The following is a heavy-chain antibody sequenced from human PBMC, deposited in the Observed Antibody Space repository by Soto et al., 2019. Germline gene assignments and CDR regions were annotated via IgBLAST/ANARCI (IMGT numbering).Heavy chain of an antibody. Sequence: SETLSLTCTVSGGSISSYYWSWIRQPAGKGLEWIGRIYTSGSTNCNPSLKSRVTMSVDTSKNQFSLKLSSVTAADTAVYYCARYWKNAVATDNWFDPWGQGTLVTVSS. V-gene: IGHV4-4*07. CDR2: IYTSGST. D-gene: IGHD5-12*01. J-gene: IGHJ5*02. CDR3: ARYWKNAVATDNWFDP. CDR1: GGSISSYY.